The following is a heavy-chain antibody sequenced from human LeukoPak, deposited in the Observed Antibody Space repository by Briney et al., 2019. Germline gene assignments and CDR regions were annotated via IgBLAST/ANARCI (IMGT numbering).Heavy chain of an antibody. CDR3: TRGYSGSYFYYYYYMDV. CDR1: GFTFSRNG. V-gene: IGHV3-30*03. CDR2: ISYDGYNK. D-gene: IGHD1-26*01. Sequence: GRSLRLSCAASGFTFSRNGMHWVRQAPGKGLEWVAVISYDGYNKYYADSVKGRFTISRDNAKNSLYLQMNSLRAEDTAVYYCTRGYSGSYFYYYYYMDVWGKGTTVTVSS. J-gene: IGHJ6*03.